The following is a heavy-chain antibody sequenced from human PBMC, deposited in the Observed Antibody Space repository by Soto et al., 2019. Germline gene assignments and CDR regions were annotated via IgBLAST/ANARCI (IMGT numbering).Heavy chain of an antibody. V-gene: IGHV5-51*01. CDR2: IYPGDSDT. CDR3: ARHGGYYFDY. J-gene: IGHJ4*02. CDR1: GYSFVTFW. Sequence: PGESLEISCRGSGYSFVTFWITWVRQMPGKGLEWMGIIYPGDSDTRYSPSFQGQVTISAXXXFXXXYXQXXXLXASDTAIYFCARHGGYYFDYWGQGAPVTAPQ. D-gene: IGHD3-16*01.